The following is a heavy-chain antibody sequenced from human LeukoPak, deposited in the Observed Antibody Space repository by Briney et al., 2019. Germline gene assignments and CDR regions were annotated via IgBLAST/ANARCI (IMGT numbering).Heavy chain of an antibody. Sequence: GGSLRLSCAASGFTFSSYWMHWVRQAPGKGLVWVSRINSDGSSTSYADSVKGRFTISRDNAKNTLYLQMNSLRAEDTAVYYCARPMSYYYGSRGFPLGAFDIWGQGTTVTGSS. V-gene: IGHV3-74*01. D-gene: IGHD3-22*01. CDR3: ARPMSYYYGSRGFPLGAFDI. CDR1: GFTFSSYW. CDR2: INSDGSST. J-gene: IGHJ3*02.